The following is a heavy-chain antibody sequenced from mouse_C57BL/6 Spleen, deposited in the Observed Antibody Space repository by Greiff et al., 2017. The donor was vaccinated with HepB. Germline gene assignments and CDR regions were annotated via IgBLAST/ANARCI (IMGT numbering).Heavy chain of an antibody. J-gene: IGHJ4*01. D-gene: IGHD2-2*01. CDR1: GYTFTEYT. CDR2: FYPGSGSI. CDR3: ARHEERRLRRGDYAMDY. Sequence: QVQLQQSGAELVKPGASVKLSCKASGYTFTEYTIHWVKQRSGQGLEWIGWFYPGSGSIKYNEKFKDKATLTADKSSSTVYMELSRLTSEDSAVYFCARHEERRLRRGDYAMDYWGQGTSVTVSS. V-gene: IGHV1-62-2*01.